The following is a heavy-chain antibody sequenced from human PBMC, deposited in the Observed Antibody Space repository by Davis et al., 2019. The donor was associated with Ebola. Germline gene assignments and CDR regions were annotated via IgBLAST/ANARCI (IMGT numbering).Heavy chain of an antibody. CDR1: GYTFSDYA. CDR2: VHGGGR. J-gene: IGHJ5*02. D-gene: IGHD5-24*01. V-gene: IGHV1-3*01. Sequence: ASVKVSCKTSGYTFSDYAIHWVRQAPGQRLEWMGWVHGGGRKYSQKFQDRVTITSDTSANTAYMELGGLTSEDTAIYYCAKDNYKQGGNWFDPWGQGTLVTFSS. CDR3: AKDNYKQGGNWFDP.